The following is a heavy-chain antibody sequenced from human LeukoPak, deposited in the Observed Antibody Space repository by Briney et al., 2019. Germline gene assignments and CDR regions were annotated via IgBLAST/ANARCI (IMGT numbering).Heavy chain of an antibody. V-gene: IGHV3-48*01. J-gene: IGHJ6*03. Sequence: GGSLRLSCAASGFTFSSYSMNWVRQAPGKGLEWVSYINSDSSIIYYADSVKGRFTISRDNSKNTLYLQMNSLRAEDTAVYYCAKVLGYCSSTSRLRPSGLYYYYYMDVWGKGTTVTVSS. CDR3: AKVLGYCSSTSRLRPSGLYYYYYMDV. D-gene: IGHD2-2*01. CDR1: GFTFSSYS. CDR2: INSDSSII.